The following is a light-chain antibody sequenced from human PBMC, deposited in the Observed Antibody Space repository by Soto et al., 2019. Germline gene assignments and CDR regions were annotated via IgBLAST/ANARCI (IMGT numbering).Light chain of an antibody. CDR2: GAS. CDR3: QQYKNWPPWT. J-gene: IGKJ1*01. Sequence: EVVMTQSPATLSVSPGERATLSCRASQSVGSSVAWYQHKPGQAPRLLIFGASSRATGIPARFSGSVSGTDFTLTISSLQSEDFAVYYCQQYKNWPPWTFGQGTKVEIK. V-gene: IGKV3-15*01. CDR1: QSVGSS.